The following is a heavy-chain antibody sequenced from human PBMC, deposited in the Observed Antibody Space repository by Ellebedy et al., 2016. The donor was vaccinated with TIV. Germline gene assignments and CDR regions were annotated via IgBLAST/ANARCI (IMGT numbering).Heavy chain of an antibody. V-gene: IGHV3-23*01. Sequence: GESLKISCGASGFTFSSYAMSWLRQTPGTGLEWISTVTGHSASTHYADSVKGRFAVSRDTSRNTLYLQMGSLRAEDTAVYYCAKVNSIDIRTWSSDWLDPWGQGTLVTVSS. CDR1: GFTFSSYA. D-gene: IGHD3-10*01. J-gene: IGHJ5*02. CDR2: VTGHSAST. CDR3: AKVNSIDIRTWSSDWLDP.